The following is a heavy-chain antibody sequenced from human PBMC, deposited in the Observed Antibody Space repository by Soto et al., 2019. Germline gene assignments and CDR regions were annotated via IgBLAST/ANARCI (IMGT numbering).Heavy chain of an antibody. CDR3: VRATYFSDSSGYTRCFDY. CDR1: GFTFSSYA. V-gene: IGHV3-23*01. J-gene: IGHJ4*02. CDR2: ITSSGGII. Sequence: GGSLRLSCAASGFTFSSYAMSWVRQAPGKGLEWVSAITSSGGIIYYADSVKGRFTISRDNSKNTLYLQMNSLGAEDTAVYYCVRATYFSDSSGYTRCFDYWGQGTLVTVSS. D-gene: IGHD3-22*01.